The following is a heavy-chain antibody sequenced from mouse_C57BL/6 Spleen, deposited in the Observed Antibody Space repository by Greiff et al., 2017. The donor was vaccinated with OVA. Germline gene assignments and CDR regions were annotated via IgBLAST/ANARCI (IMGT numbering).Heavy chain of an antibody. CDR3: ATIYYDYDGDY. V-gene: IGHV1-59*01. CDR2: IDPSDSYT. J-gene: IGHJ2*01. CDR1: GYTFTSYW. D-gene: IGHD2-4*01. Sequence: QVQLKQPGAELVRPGTSVKLSCKASGYTFTSYWMHWVKQRPGQGLEWIGVIDPSDSYTNYNQKFKGKATLTVDTSSSTAYMQLSSLTSEDSAVYYCATIYYDYDGDYWGQGTTLTVSS.